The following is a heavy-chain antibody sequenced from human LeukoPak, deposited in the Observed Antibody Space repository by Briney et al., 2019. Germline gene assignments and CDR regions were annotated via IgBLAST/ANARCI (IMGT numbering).Heavy chain of an antibody. CDR1: GFTFSSYW. CDR2: INSDGSST. Sequence: GGSLRLSCAASGFTFSSYWMHWVRQAPGKGLVWVSRINSDGSSTSYADSVKGRFTISRDNAKNTLYLQMNSLRAEDTAVYYCARGIFPIVVVPAAGFDYWGQGTLVTVSS. D-gene: IGHD2-2*01. J-gene: IGHJ4*02. CDR3: ARGIFPIVVVPAAGFDY. V-gene: IGHV3-74*01.